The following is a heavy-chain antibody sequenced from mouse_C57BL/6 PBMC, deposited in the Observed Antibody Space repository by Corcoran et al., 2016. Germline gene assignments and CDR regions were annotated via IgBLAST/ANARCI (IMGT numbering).Heavy chain of an antibody. V-gene: IGHV1-81*01. CDR3: ARRDYDYDWGFAY. Sequence: QVQLQQSGAELARPGASVKLSCKASGYTFTSYGISWVKQRTGQGLEWIGEIYPRSGNTYYNEKFKGKATLTADKSSSTAYMELRSLTSEDSAVYFCARRDYDYDWGFAYWGQGTLVTVSA. D-gene: IGHD2-4*01. CDR2: IYPRSGNT. J-gene: IGHJ3*01. CDR1: GYTFTSYG.